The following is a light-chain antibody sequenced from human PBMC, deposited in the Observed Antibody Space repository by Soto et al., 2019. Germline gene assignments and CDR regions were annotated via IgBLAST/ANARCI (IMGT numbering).Light chain of an antibody. CDR3: QQYGSSPLYS. V-gene: IGKV3-20*01. CDR1: QSVSSGY. Sequence: EIVLTQSPGTLSLSPGERATLSCRASQSVSSGYLAWYQQKPGQAPRLVIYNTSHRAAGIPDRFSGSGSETYFTLAISRLEPEDFAVYYCQQYGSSPLYSFGQGTNLEIK. CDR2: NTS. J-gene: IGKJ2*01.